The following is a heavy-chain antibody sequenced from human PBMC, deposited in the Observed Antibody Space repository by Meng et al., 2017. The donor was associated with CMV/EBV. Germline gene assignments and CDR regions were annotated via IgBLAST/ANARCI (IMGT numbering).Heavy chain of an antibody. V-gene: IGHV3-21*01. J-gene: IGHJ4*02. CDR1: GFTFSSYS. D-gene: IGHD3-10*01. CDR2: ISSSSSYI. CDR3: ARDRGYYGSGSYGDY. Sequence: GGSLRLSCAASGFTFSSYSMNWVRQAPGKGLEWVSSISSSSSYIYYADSVEGRFTISRDNAKNSLYLQMNSLRAEDTAVYYCARDRGYYGSGSYGDYWGQGTLVTVSS.